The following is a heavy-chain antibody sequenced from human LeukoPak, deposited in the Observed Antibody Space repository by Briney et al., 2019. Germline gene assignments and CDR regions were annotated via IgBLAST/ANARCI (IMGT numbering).Heavy chain of an antibody. D-gene: IGHD6-13*01. V-gene: IGHV3-66*01. CDR1: GFTVSTNY. CDR2: IYSDGST. J-gene: IGHJ5*02. CDR3: AKDPLDSSSWYGPNWFDP. Sequence: GGSLRLSCAASGFTVSTNYMSWVRQAPGKGLEWVSVIYSDGSTYYADSVKGRFTISRDNSKNTLYLQMNSLRAEDTAVYYCAKDPLDSSSWYGPNWFDPWGQGTLVTVSS.